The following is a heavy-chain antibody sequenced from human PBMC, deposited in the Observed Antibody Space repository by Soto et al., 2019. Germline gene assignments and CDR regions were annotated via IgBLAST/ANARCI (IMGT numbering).Heavy chain of an antibody. CDR2: ISGSGYST. CDR3: TTAPLHDYSDYTVHY. D-gene: IGHD4-17*01. J-gene: IGHJ4*02. V-gene: IGHV3-23*01. Sequence: GGSLRLSCAASGFTFTIHTMSWVRQAPGKGLEWISRISGSGYSTDYADSVKGRFSISRDNFKNTVYLQLNSLRAEDTAVYYCTTAPLHDYSDYTVHYWGQGTLVTVSS. CDR1: GFTFTIHT.